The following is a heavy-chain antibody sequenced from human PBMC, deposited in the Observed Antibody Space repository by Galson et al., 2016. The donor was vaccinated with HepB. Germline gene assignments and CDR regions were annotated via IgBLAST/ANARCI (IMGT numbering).Heavy chain of an antibody. CDR1: GFTFSSYA. D-gene: IGHD2-15*01. CDR3: AKDLTVTLHWFDP. J-gene: IGHJ5*02. Sequence: SLRLSCAASGFTFSSYAMSWVRQAPGEGLEWVSLISGSGTNTYYADSVKGRFTISRDNSRNTLYIQMNSLRAEDTAVYYCAKDLTVTLHWFDPWGQGTLVTVSS. CDR2: ISGSGTNT. V-gene: IGHV3-23*01.